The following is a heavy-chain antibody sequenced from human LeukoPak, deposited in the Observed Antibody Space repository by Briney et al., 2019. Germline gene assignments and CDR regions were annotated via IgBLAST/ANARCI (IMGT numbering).Heavy chain of an antibody. CDR1: GYTFTSYY. CDR3: ARGKQLDDYYYYGMDV. CDR2: IIPIFGTA. D-gene: IGHD6-6*01. Sequence: ASVKVSCKASGYTFTSYYMHWVRQAPGQGLEWMGGIIPIFGTANYAQKFQGRVTITADESTSTAYMELSSLRSEDTAVYYCARGKQLDDYYYYGMDVWGQGTTVTVSS. J-gene: IGHJ6*02. V-gene: IGHV1-69*13.